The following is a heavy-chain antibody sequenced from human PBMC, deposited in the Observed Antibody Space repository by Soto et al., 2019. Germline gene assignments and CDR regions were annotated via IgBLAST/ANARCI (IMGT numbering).Heavy chain of an antibody. CDR2: ISYDGSNK. Sequence: QVQLVESGGGVVQPGRSLRLSCAASGFTFSSYAMHWVRQAPGKGLEWVAVISYDGSNKYYADSVKGRFTISRDNSKNTLYLQMNSLRAEDTAVYYCARKGAGSGSYGYYYGMDVWGQGTTVTVSS. CDR1: GFTFSSYA. CDR3: ARKGAGSGSYGYYYGMDV. D-gene: IGHD3-10*01. J-gene: IGHJ6*02. V-gene: IGHV3-30-3*01.